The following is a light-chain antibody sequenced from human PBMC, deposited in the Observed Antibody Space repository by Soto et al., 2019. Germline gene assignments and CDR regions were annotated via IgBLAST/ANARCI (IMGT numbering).Light chain of an antibody. CDR3: QQRSDWPPIT. CDR2: GAS. Sequence: EIALTQSPGTLSLSPRERATLSCRASQSFSNNYLAWYQQKPGQAPRLLIYGASNRATGIPARFSGSGSGTDFTLTISSLEPEDFAVYYCQQRSDWPPITFGQGTRLEIK. CDR1: QSFSNNY. J-gene: IGKJ5*01. V-gene: IGKV3-11*01.